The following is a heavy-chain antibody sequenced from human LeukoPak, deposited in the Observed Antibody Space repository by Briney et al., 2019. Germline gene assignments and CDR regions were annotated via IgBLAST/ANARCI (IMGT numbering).Heavy chain of an antibody. CDR2: IIPIFGTA. CDR3: AADDFWSGYGANYYGMDV. Sequence: GAWVKVSCKASGGTFSSYAISWVRQAPGQGLEWMGEIIPIFGTANYAQKFQGRVTITADESTSTAYMELSSLRSEDTAVYYCAADDFWSGYGANYYGMDVWGQGTTVTVSS. D-gene: IGHD3-3*01. J-gene: IGHJ6*02. V-gene: IGHV1-69*01. CDR1: GGTFSSYA.